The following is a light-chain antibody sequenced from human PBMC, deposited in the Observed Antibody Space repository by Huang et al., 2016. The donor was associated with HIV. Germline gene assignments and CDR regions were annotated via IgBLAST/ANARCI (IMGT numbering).Light chain of an antibody. CDR3: QQSFTTVPYT. CDR1: KNINNY. Sequence: IQMTQSPSSLSASVGDRITITCRVSKNINNYLNWYQQKPWKATQLIISVLSYLHDWVPLMFIGSRTGTDFTLTIDNLQPEDFATYYCQQSFTTVPYTFGQGTKLEMK. V-gene: IGKV1-39*01. CDR2: VLS. J-gene: IGKJ2*01.